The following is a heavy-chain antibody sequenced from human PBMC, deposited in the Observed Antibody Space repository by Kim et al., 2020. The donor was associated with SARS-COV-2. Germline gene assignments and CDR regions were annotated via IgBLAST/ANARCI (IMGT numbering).Heavy chain of an antibody. CDR3: ADSSGWYY. CDR2: ISYDGSNK. V-gene: IGHV3-30*04. D-gene: IGHD6-19*01. CDR1: GFTFSSYA. Sequence: GGSLRLSCAASGFTFSSYAMHWVRQAPGKGLEWVAVISYDGSNKYYADSVKGRFTISRDNSKNTLYLQMNSLRAEDTAVYYCADSSGWYYWGQGTLVTVSS. J-gene: IGHJ4*02.